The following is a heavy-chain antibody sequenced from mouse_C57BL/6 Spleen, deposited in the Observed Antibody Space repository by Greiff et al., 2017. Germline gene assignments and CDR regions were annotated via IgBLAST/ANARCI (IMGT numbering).Heavy chain of an antibody. CDR2: IYPGDGDT. V-gene: IGHV1-80*01. J-gene: IGHJ2*01. CDR1: GYAFSSYW. Sequence: LQESGAELVKPGASVKISCKASGYAFSSYWMNWVKQRPGKGLEWIGQIYPGDGDTNYNGKFKGKATLTADKSSSTAYMQLSSLTSEDSAVYFGGGSREGGGFGYWGQGTTLTVSS. CDR3: GGSREGGGFGY.